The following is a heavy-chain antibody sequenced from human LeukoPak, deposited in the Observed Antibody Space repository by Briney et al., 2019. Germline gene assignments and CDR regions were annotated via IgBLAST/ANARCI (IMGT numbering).Heavy chain of an antibody. V-gene: IGHV1-69*04. CDR2: IIPILGIA. J-gene: IGHJ4*02. CDR1: GGTFSSYA. CDR3: ARDAGFGYWVVDN. Sequence: ASVKVSCKASGGTFSSYAISWVRQAPGQGLEWMGRIIPILGIANYAQKFQGRVTITADKSTSTAYMELSSLRSEDTAVYYCARDAGFGYWVVDNWGQGTLVTVSS. D-gene: IGHD5-12*01.